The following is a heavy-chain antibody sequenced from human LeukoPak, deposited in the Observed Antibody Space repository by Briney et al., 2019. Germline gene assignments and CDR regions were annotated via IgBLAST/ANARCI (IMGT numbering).Heavy chain of an antibody. J-gene: IGHJ3*02. V-gene: IGHV3-48*04. CDR3: ARDYFDSGAFYSDAFDI. Sequence: GGSLRLSCAASGFTFSSYSMNWVRQAPGKGLEWGSYISSSGSTIYYADSVKGRFTISRDNTKNSLDLQMNSLRAEDTAVYYCARDYFDSGAFYSDAFDIWGQGTMVTVSS. CDR1: GFTFSSYS. CDR2: ISSSGSTI. D-gene: IGHD3-22*01.